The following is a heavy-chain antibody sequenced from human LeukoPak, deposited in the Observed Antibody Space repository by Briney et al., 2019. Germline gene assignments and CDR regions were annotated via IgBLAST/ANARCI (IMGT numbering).Heavy chain of an antibody. CDR1: GYTFTNNF. Sequence: ASVKVSCKASGYTFTNNFMHWVRQAPGQGLEWMGLINPIGGSTIYAQKFQGRVTMTRDMSTSTVYMELSSLRSEDTAMYYCARARGTTRRHDAFDIWGQGTMVTVSS. CDR2: INPIGGST. V-gene: IGHV1-46*01. D-gene: IGHD4-11*01. CDR3: ARARGTTRRHDAFDI. J-gene: IGHJ3*02.